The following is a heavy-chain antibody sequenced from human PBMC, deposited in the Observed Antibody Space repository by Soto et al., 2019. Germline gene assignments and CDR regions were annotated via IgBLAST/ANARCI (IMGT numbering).Heavy chain of an antibody. D-gene: IGHD1-26*01. CDR3: AKRPRALLTFDY. CDR2: ISDSGGTS. J-gene: IGHJ4*02. Sequence: EVQLVDSGGGLVQPGGSLRLSCAASGFIFSNYVMSWVRQAPGKGLEWVSSISDSGGTSYYPDSVKGRFTISRETSKNTLYLQMNSLRAEDTAIYYCAKRPRALLTFDYWGQGTLVTVSS. V-gene: IGHV3-23*04. CDR1: GFIFSNYV.